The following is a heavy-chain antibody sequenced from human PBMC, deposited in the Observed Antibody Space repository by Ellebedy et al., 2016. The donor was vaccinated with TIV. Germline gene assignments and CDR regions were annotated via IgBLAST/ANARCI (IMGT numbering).Heavy chain of an antibody. J-gene: IGHJ4*01. V-gene: IGHV4-59*12. CDR1: GGSISNYY. Sequence: SETLSLTCTVSGGSISNYYWSWIRQPPGKGLEWIGYIYYSRSTSYNPSLQSRVTISEDTSRNQVSLRLTSVTAADTAVYYCVRLWDGYNFYDYWGHGTLVTVPS. CDR3: VRLWDGYNFYDY. D-gene: IGHD5-24*01. CDR2: IYYSRST.